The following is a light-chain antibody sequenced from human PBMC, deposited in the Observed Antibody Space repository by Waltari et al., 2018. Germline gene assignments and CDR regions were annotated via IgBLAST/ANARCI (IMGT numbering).Light chain of an antibody. CDR2: GAS. V-gene: IGKV3-15*01. Sequence: EIVLTQSPVTLSVSPGERATLSCRASKTVIRNVAWYQQKPGQAPRLLIYGASTRATGIPPRFSGSGSGTEFTLTISSLQSDDVAVYYCQQYYSTPLTFGGGTKVEIK. CDR3: QQYYSTPLT. CDR1: KTVIRN. J-gene: IGKJ4*01.